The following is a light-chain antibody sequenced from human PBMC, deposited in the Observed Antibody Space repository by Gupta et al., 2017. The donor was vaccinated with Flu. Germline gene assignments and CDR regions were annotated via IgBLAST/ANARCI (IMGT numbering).Light chain of an antibody. CDR2: AAS. CDR1: QGISSY. CDR3: QQLNNYPLT. V-gene: IGKV1-9*01. J-gene: IGKJ3*01. Sequence: DIQLTQSPSFLSASVGDRVIITCRASQGISSYLAWYQQKPGKAPMLLIYAASTLQSGVPSRFSGSGSGTEFTLTISSLQPEDFATYYCQQLNNYPLTFGPGTKVDIK.